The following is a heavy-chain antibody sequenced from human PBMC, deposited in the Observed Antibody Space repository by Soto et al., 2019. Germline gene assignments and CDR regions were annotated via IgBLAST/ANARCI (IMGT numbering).Heavy chain of an antibody. CDR2: ISAYNGNT. CDR1: GYTFTSYG. V-gene: IGHV1-18*01. J-gene: IGHJ4*02. D-gene: IGHD5-18*01. CDR3: ARGSLVTGDPAFFDY. Sequence: GASVKVSCKASGYTFTSYGISWVRQAPGQGLEWMGWISAYNGNTNYAQKLQGRVTMTTDTSTSTAYMELRSLRSDDTAVYYCARGSLVTGDPAFFDYWGQGTLVTVSS.